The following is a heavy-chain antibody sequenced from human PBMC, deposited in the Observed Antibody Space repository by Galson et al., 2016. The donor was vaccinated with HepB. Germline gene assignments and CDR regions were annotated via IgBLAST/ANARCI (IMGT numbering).Heavy chain of an antibody. CDR1: GFAFSSYS. Sequence: LRLSCAASGFAFSSYSMDWIRQPPGKGLEWIGEINHSGSSNYNPSLKSRVTISVDTSKSQFSLKLTSVTAADTAVYFCARAEYTYNLRYFDYWGQGTLVTVSS. D-gene: IGHD1-1*01. V-gene: IGHV4-34*01. CDR2: INHSGSS. J-gene: IGHJ4*02. CDR3: ARAEYTYNLRYFDY.